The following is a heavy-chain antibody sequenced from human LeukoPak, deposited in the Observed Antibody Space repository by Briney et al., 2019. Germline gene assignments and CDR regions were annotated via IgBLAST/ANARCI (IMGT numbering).Heavy chain of an antibody. Sequence: PSETLSLTCTVSGGSIRSSSYYWSWIRQPPGKGLEWIGYIYYSGSTNYNPSLKSRVTISVDTSKNQFSLKLSSVTAADTAVYYCARVSGYNWNFDYWGQGTLVTVSS. J-gene: IGHJ4*02. CDR2: IYYSGST. CDR1: GGSIRSSSYY. D-gene: IGHD5-24*01. V-gene: IGHV4-61*01. CDR3: ARVSGYNWNFDY.